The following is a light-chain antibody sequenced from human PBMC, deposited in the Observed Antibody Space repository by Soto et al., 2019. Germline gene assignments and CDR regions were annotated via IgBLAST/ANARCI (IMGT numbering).Light chain of an antibody. CDR2: AAS. CDR3: QHNGYSPT. V-gene: IGKV3-20*01. Sequence: EIVLTQSPGTLSLSPGERATLSCRASQSVSSRFVSWYQQHPGEATRLLIYAASSRATSLPDRISSSWSTNDFPPTISRLEPEDAAVYYYQHNGYSPTFGRGTKVDIK. CDR1: QSVSSRF. J-gene: IGKJ4*01.